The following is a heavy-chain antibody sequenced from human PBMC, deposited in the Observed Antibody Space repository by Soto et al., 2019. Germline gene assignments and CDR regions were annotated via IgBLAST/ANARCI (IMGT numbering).Heavy chain of an antibody. D-gene: IGHD6-19*01. V-gene: IGHV3-23*01. CDR3: VNGGWLDY. CDR1: EFHFSIYT. CDR2: ISNDGGDT. J-gene: IGHJ4*02. Sequence: EVQLLESGGGLVQPGGSLRLSCAASEFHFSIYTMTWVRQAPGKGLEWVSTISNDGGDTKYADSVKGRFAISRDNSKNTLFLQMNSLRIEDTAIYFCVNGGWLDYFGQGTVVTVSS.